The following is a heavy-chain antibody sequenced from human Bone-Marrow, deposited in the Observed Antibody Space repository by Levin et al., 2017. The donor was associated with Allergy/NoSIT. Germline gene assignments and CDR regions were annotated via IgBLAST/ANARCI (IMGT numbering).Heavy chain of an antibody. V-gene: IGHV3-11*01. J-gene: IGHJ2*01. CDR3: VREQGVLVIAMEDCYFHL. Sequence: LSLTCAASGFTFSDYYMGWIRQTPGKGLEWVAEISTSGSSENYADSVKGRFTISRDNAKNSLFLQMSSLRHEDTDGYYCVREQGVLVIAMEDCYFHLWGRGALVTVSS. CDR2: ISTSGSSE. D-gene: IGHD3-16*02. CDR1: GFTFSDYY.